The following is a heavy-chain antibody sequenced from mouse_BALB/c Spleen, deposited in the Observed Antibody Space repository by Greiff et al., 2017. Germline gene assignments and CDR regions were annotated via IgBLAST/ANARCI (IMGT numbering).Heavy chain of an antibody. J-gene: IGHJ2*01. CDR2: ISYDGSN. D-gene: IGHD2-4*01. V-gene: IGHV3-6*02. Sequence: DVQLQESGPGLVKPSQSLSLTCSVTGYSITSGYYWNWIRQFPGNKLEWMGYISYDGSNNYNPSLKNRISITRDTSKNQFFLKLNSVTTEDTATYYCARIYDYDVDYWGQGTTLTVSS. CDR1: GYSITSGYY. CDR3: ARIYDYDVDY.